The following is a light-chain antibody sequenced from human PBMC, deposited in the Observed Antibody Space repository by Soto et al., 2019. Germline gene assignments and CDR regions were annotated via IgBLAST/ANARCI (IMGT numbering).Light chain of an antibody. CDR3: QQSYRGRT. J-gene: IGKJ1*01. CDR2: AAF. Sequence: DIQMTQSPSSLSASVGDRVTITCRASQSIATYLNWYQQKPGKAPNLLIYAAFNLQSGVPSRFSGRGSGTDFTLTISRLQPEDFATYYCQQSYRGRTFGPGTNLEV. V-gene: IGKV1-39*01. CDR1: QSIATY.